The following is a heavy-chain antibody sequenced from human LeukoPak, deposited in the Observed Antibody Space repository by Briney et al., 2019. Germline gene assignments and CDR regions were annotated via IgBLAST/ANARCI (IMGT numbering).Heavy chain of an antibody. CDR3: ARERRRDGYNYKGY. D-gene: IGHD5-24*01. Sequence: PGGSLRLSCAVSGFTFSVYGMHWGRQAPGKGLEWVAVISSDGSYQAYADSVKGRFTVFRDSSKNTLYLQLNSLRPEDTGLYYCARERRRDGYNYKGYWGQGTQVSVSS. V-gene: IGHV3-30*04. CDR2: ISSDGSYQ. J-gene: IGHJ4*02. CDR1: GFTFSVYG.